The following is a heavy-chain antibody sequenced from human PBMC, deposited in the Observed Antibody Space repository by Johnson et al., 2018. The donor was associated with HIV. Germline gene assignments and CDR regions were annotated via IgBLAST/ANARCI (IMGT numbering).Heavy chain of an antibody. CDR1: GFSFSNYW. J-gene: IGHJ3*02. CDR2: IKSDGSST. D-gene: IGHD2-21*02. CDR3: VRDDYAFHI. V-gene: IGHV3-74*03. Sequence: MLLVESGGGLVQPGGSLRLSCVVSGFSFSNYWMEWVRQAPGKGLVWVSRIKSDGSSTTYADSVKGRFTISRDNAKNTLYLEMKSLRADDTAVYYCVRDDYAFHIVGQGTLVTVSS.